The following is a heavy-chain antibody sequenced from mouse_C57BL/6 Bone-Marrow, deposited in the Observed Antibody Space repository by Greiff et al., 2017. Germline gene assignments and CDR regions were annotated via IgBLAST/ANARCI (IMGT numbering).Heavy chain of an antibody. CDR1: GYTFTSYG. D-gene: IGHD2-4*01. CDR3: ARRYYDYDG. Sequence: QVQLKQSGAELARPGASVKLSCTASGYTFTSYGISWVKQRTGQGLEWIGEIYPRSGNTYYNAKFKGKATLTADKSSSTAYMELRSLTSEDSAVYFCARRYYDYDGWGQGTSVTVSS. CDR2: IYPRSGNT. V-gene: IGHV1-81*01. J-gene: IGHJ4*01.